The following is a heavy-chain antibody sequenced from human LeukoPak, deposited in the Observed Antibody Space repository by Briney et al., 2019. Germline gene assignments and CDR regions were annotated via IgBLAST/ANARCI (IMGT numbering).Heavy chain of an antibody. J-gene: IGHJ5*02. CDR2: INHSGST. V-gene: IGHV4-34*01. CDR1: GGSFSGYY. D-gene: IGHD3-22*01. CDR3: ARGPYEGWFDP. Sequence: ETLSLTCAVYGGSFSGYYWSWIRQPPGKGLEWIGEINHSGSTNYNPSLKSRVTISVDTSKNQFSLKLSSVTAADTAVYYCARGPYEGWFDPWGQGTLVTVSS.